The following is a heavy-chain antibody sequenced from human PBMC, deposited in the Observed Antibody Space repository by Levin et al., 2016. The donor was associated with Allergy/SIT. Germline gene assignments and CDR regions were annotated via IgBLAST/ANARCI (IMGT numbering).Heavy chain of an antibody. Sequence: GESLKISCGASGFPFSSYAMSWVRQAPGKGLESVSTISGSSGYTYYTDSVKGRFTISRDTSKKTLYLQMNSLRAEDTAVYYCTKDRGYTYGYHDNWGQGTLVTVSS. D-gene: IGHD5-18*01. CDR3: TKDRGYTYGYHDN. CDR2: ISGSSGYT. V-gene: IGHV3-23*01. J-gene: IGHJ4*02. CDR1: GFPFSSYA.